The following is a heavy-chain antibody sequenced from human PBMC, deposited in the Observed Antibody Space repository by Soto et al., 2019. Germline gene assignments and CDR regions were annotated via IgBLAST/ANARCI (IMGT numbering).Heavy chain of an antibody. CDR2: IYYSGST. V-gene: IGHV4-59*01. J-gene: IGHJ5*02. CDR3: ARDYSSGWYPSFDP. Sequence: SETLSLTCTVSGGSISSYYWSWIRQPPGKGLEWIGYIYYSGSTNYNPSLKSRVTISVDTSKNQFSLKLSSVTAADTAVYYCARDYSSGWYPSFDPWGQGISVTVSS. CDR1: GGSISSYY. D-gene: IGHD6-19*01.